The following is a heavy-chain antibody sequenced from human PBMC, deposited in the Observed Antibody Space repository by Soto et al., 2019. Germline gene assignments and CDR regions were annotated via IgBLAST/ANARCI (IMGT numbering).Heavy chain of an antibody. CDR2: ISYDGSNK. CDR1: GFTFSSYG. J-gene: IGHJ6*02. Sequence: QVQLVESGGGVVQPGRSLRLSCAASGFTFSSYGMHWVRQAPGKGLEWVAVISYDGSNKYYADSVKGRFTISRDNSKNTLYLKMNSLRAEDTAVYYCAKDQWERPRDYYYGMDVWGQGTTVTVSS. CDR3: AKDQWERPRDYYYGMDV. V-gene: IGHV3-30*18. D-gene: IGHD1-26*01.